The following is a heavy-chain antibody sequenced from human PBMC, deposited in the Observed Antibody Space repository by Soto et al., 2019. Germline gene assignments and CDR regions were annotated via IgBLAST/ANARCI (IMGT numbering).Heavy chain of an antibody. CDR3: ARSPAYGDYANLDT. D-gene: IGHD4-17*01. Sequence: PSETLCLTCTVSGDSVSKYYWNWIRQPAGKGLEWIGRIHSTRSPNYNPSLKSRVTMSVDTSKNQFSLKLNLTSVTAADTAVYYCARSPAYGDYANLDTWGQGTLVTVSS. CDR1: GDSVSKYY. CDR2: IHSTRSP. V-gene: IGHV4-4*07. J-gene: IGHJ5*02.